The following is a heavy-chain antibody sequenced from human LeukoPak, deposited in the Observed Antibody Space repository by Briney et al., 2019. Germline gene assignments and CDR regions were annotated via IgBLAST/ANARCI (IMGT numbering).Heavy chain of an antibody. CDR3: ARGGSLGY. V-gene: IGHV3-48*03. J-gene: IGHJ4*02. Sequence: GRSLSLSCAASGFTFSSYEMNWVRQAPGKGLEWVSKISSSGSAIYYADSVKGRFTISRDNAKSTLYLQMNSLRVEDTAVYYCARGGSLGYWGQGTLVTVSS. D-gene: IGHD6-19*01. CDR1: GFTFSSYE. CDR2: ISSSGSAI.